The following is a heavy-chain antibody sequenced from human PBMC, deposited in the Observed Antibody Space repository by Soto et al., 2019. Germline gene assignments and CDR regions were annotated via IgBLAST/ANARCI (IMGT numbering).Heavy chain of an antibody. V-gene: IGHV3-48*02. CDR1: GFTFRSYS. D-gene: IGHD3-22*01. J-gene: IGHJ6*02. Sequence: GGSLRLSCAASGFTFRSYSMNWVRQAPGKGLEWISYISISSTTIYYGDSVKGRFTISRENARNSLYWHMSSLRDEDTAVYYCSIASGYLDTSGSYGALYYYRMDVACRGAAVTLSS. CDR3: SIASGYLDTSGSYGALYYYRMDV. CDR2: ISISSTTI.